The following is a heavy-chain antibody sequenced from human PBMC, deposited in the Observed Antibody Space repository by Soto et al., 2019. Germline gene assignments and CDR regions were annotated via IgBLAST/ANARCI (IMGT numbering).Heavy chain of an antibody. CDR3: ARVIYGDYPFDE. CDR2: INSDGSST. D-gene: IGHD4-17*01. J-gene: IGHJ4*02. V-gene: IGHV3-74*01. Sequence: GGSLRLSCAASGFTFSSYWMHWVRQAPGKGLVWVSRINSDGSSTSYADSVKGRFTISRDNAKNTLYLQMNSLRAEDTAVYYCARVIYGDYPFDEWGQGTLVTVSS. CDR1: GFTFSSYW.